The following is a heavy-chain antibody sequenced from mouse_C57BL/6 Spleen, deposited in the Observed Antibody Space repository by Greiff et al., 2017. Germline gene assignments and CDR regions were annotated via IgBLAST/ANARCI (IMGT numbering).Heavy chain of an antibody. CDR2: IDPSDSET. Sequence: QVQLQQPGAELVRPGSSVKLSCKASGYTFTSYWMHWVKQRPIQGLEWIGNIDPSDSETHYNQKFKDKATLTVDKSSCTAYMQRSSLTSEDSAVYDCASWNYAMDYWGQGTSVTVSS. V-gene: IGHV1-52*01. CDR3: ASWNYAMDY. J-gene: IGHJ4*01. CDR1: GYTFTSYW.